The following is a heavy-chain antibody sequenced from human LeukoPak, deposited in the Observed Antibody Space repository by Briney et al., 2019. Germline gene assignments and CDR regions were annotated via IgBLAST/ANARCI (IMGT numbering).Heavy chain of an antibody. CDR1: GGSISSYY. CDR2: IYYSGST. J-gene: IGHJ4*02. Sequence: PSETLSLTCTVSGGSISSYYWSWIRQPPGKGLEWIGYIYYSGSTNYNPSLKSRVTISVDTSKNQFSLKLSSVTAADTAVYYCARGTSSSWYDYWGQGTLVTVSS. D-gene: IGHD6-13*01. CDR3: ARGTSSSWYDY. V-gene: IGHV4-59*01.